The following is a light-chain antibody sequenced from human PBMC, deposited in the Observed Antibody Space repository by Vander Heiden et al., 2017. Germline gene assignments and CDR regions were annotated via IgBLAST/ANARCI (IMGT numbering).Light chain of an antibody. CDR1: SSNIGSNY. CDR3: AAWEDSLSGPV. J-gene: IGLJ3*02. CDR2: RNN. Sequence: QSVLPQPPSASGTPGQRVTIACSGSSSNIGSNYEYWYQQLPGTAPKLLIYRNNQRPSGVPDRFSGSKSGTSASLAISGLRSEDEADYYCAAWEDSLSGPVFGGGTKLTVL. V-gene: IGLV1-47*01.